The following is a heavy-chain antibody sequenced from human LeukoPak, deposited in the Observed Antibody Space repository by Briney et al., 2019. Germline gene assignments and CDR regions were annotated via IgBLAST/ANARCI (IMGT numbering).Heavy chain of an antibody. D-gene: IGHD3-10*01. J-gene: IGHJ4*02. CDR3: AKDKVGSTAYFFDY. Sequence: GGSLRLSCAASGFTFSSYAMSWVRQAPRKGLEWVSTISGSGGSTYYADSVKGRFTISRDNSKNTLYLQMNSLRADDTAVYYCAKDKVGSTAYFFDYWGQGTLVTVSS. CDR1: GFTFSSYA. V-gene: IGHV3-23*01. CDR2: ISGSGGST.